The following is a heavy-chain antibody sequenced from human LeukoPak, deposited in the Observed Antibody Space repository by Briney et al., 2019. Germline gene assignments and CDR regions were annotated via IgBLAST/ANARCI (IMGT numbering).Heavy chain of an antibody. CDR2: ISYDGSNK. D-gene: IGHD6-19*01. CDR3: ARESSVAGTSPIGY. V-gene: IGHV3-30-3*01. CDR1: GFTFTGYA. Sequence: PGESLRLSCAASGFTFTGYAMHWVRQAPGKGLEWVAVISYDGSNKYYADSVKGRFTISRDNSKNTLYLQMNSLRAEDTAVYYCARESSVAGTSPIGYWGQGTLVTVSS. J-gene: IGHJ4*02.